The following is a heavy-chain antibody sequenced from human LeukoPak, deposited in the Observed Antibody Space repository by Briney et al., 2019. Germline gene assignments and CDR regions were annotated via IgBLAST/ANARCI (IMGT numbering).Heavy chain of an antibody. J-gene: IGHJ4*02. Sequence: PSETLSLTCTVSGGSISSSSFYWGWIRQPPGKGLEWIGSIYYTGSTYYNPSLKSRVTISVDTSKNQFSLRLSSVTAADTAVYFCARVGVYNQGYGFDYWGQGTLVTVSS. CDR3: ARVGVYNQGYGFDY. D-gene: IGHD1-14*01. CDR2: IYYTGST. V-gene: IGHV4-39*02. CDR1: GGSISSSSFY.